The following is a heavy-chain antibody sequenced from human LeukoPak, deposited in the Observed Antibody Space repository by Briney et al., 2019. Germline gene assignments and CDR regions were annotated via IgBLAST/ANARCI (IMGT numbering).Heavy chain of an antibody. J-gene: IGHJ4*02. V-gene: IGHV1-18*04. Sequence: ASVKDSCKASGYMFSTYGLSWVRQAPGQGLQWMGWINTKKGNTNYPQKFQGRVTVTTDTSTTTAYMELTSLTADDTAMYYCAREVVLNAAYCRDACSSAQFFDNWGQGTPLTVSS. CDR1: GYMFSTYG. CDR3: AREVVLNAAYCRDACSSAQFFDN. D-gene: IGHD2-21*01. CDR2: INTKKGNT.